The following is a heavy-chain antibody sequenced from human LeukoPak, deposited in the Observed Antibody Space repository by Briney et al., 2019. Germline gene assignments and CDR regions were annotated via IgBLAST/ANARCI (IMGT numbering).Heavy chain of an antibody. CDR1: GFTFSDYY. Sequence: GGSLRLSCAASGFTFSDYYMSWIRQAPGKGLEWVSYISSSGSTIYYADSVKGRFTISRDNAKNSLYLQMNSLGAEDTAVYYCARAGTVTYYYDSSGYYYGYWGQGTLVTVSS. D-gene: IGHD3-22*01. CDR2: ISSSGSTI. V-gene: IGHV3-11*01. CDR3: ARAGTVTYYYDSSGYYYGY. J-gene: IGHJ4*02.